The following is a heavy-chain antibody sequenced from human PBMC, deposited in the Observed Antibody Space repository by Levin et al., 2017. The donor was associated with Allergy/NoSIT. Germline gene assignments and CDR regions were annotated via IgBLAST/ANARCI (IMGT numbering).Heavy chain of an antibody. J-gene: IGHJ2*01. V-gene: IGHV1-69*02. CDR1: GVTFSSYT. CDR2: IIPILGIA. Sequence: SVKVSCKASGVTFSSYTISWVRQAPGQGLEWMGRIIPILGIANYAQKFQGRVTITADKSTSTAYMELSSLRSEDTAVYYCARVVGIAVAGAANWYFDLWGRGTLVTVSS. D-gene: IGHD6-19*01. CDR3: ARVVGIAVAGAANWYFDL.